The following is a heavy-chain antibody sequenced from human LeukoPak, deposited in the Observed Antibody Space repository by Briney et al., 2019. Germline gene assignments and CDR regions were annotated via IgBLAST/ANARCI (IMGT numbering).Heavy chain of an antibody. CDR2: IKQDVGDK. D-gene: IGHD6-6*01. CDR1: GFTFSTYW. V-gene: IGHV3-7*01. CDR3: TRGGAARPDY. Sequence: GGSLRLSCAASGFTFSTYWMSWVRQAPGKGLEWVANIKQDVGDKYYVDSVKGRFTISRDNAKNSLYLQMNSLRDEDTAVYYCTRGGAARPDYWGQGTLVTVSS. J-gene: IGHJ4*02.